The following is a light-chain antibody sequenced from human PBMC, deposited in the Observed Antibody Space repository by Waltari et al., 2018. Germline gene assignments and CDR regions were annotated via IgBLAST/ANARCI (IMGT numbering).Light chain of an antibody. V-gene: IGKV3-20*01. Sequence: PGTLSLSPGERATLSCRASQSVSSSYLAWYQQKPGQAPRLLIYGASSRATGIPDRFSGSGSGTDFTLTISRLEPEDFAVYYCQQYGSSLMYTFGQGTKLEIK. CDR3: QQYGSSLMYT. J-gene: IGKJ2*01. CDR2: GAS. CDR1: QSVSSSY.